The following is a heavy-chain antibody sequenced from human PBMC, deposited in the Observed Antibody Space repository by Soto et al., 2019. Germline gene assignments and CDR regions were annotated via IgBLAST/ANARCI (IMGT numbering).Heavy chain of an antibody. V-gene: IGHV3-23*01. J-gene: IGHJ3*02. D-gene: IGHD3-22*01. CDR1: GFTFSSYA. CDR2: ISGSGGST. Sequence: PGGSLRLSCAASGFTFSSYAMSWVRQAPGKGLEWVSAISGSGGSTYYADSVKGRFTISRDNSKNTLYLQMNSLRAEDTAVYYCAKDRAFSYDSSGYLPGAFDIWGQGTMVTVSS. CDR3: AKDRAFSYDSSGYLPGAFDI.